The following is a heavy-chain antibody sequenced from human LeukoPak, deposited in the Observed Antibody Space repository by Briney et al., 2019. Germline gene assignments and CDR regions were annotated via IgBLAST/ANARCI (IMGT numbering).Heavy chain of an antibody. CDR1: GDSISNGGYY. D-gene: IGHD1-14*01. J-gene: IGHJ4*02. CDR2: IYDSGTT. V-gene: IGHV4-31*03. Sequence: SQTLSLTCTVSGDSISNGGYYWSWIRLHPGKGLEWVGYIYDSGTTHYSPALQSRVSTSVDTSDNKFSLKLKSLTAADTAVYYCARGGDRRGFDYWGQGTLVTVSS. CDR3: ARGGDRRGFDY.